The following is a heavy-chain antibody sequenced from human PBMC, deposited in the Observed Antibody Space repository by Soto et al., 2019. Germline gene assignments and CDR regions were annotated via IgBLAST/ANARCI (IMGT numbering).Heavy chain of an antibody. D-gene: IGHD5-12*01. CDR1: GYTFTSYD. CDR3: ARVFNDPGYSRFLYYYYYDIDV. Sequence: QVQLVQSGAEVKKPGASVKVSCKASGYTFTSYDINWVRQATGQGLEWMGWMNPNSGNTGYAQKFQGRVTMTRNTYIRTAYMELGSLGSEDTAVYYCARVFNDPGYSRFLYYYYYDIDVWGKGPTVTVSS. CDR2: MNPNSGNT. J-gene: IGHJ6*03. V-gene: IGHV1-8*01.